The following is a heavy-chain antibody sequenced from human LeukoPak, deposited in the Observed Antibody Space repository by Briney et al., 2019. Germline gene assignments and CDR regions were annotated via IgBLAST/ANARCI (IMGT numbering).Heavy chain of an antibody. V-gene: IGHV4-4*07. CDR1: GGSISSYY. D-gene: IGHD3-16*01. CDR2: IYTTGST. CDR3: ARGGHFLDV. Sequence: SETLSLTCTVSGGSISSYYWSWLRQPAGKGLECLGVIYTTGSTNYNPSLKSRVTVSRDTSKNQFSLKLTSVTAADPAVYYCARGGHFLDVWGKGTTVTVSS. J-gene: IGHJ6*03.